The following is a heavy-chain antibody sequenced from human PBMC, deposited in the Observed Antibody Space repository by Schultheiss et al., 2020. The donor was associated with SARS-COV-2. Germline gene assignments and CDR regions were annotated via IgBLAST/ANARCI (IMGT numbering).Heavy chain of an antibody. Sequence: SQTLSLTCTVSGGSISSYYWSWIRQPAGKGLEWIGRIYTSGSTNYNPSLKSRVTMSVDTSKNQFSLKLSSVTAADTAVYYCARETSYGDYTDYWGQGTLVTVSS. D-gene: IGHD4-17*01. V-gene: IGHV4-4*07. CDR2: IYTSGST. CDR1: GGSISSYY. CDR3: ARETSYGDYTDY. J-gene: IGHJ4*02.